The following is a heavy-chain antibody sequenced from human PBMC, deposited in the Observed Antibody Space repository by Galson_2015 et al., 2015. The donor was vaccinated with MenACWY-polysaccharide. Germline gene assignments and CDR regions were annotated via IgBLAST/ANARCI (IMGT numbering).Heavy chain of an antibody. J-gene: IGHJ4*02. D-gene: IGHD6-13*01. CDR3: ARAPRRGSRFGWFDY. Sequence: TLSLTCAVSGDSINSGDYFWNWFRQPPGKGLEWIGYVSYSGGSNDNPSLRSRLAMSLDTSNHHFSLNLRSVTAADTAVYYCARAPRRGSRFGWFDYWGQGILVTVSS. CDR2: VSYSGGS. V-gene: IGHV4-30-4*01. CDR1: GDSINSGDYF.